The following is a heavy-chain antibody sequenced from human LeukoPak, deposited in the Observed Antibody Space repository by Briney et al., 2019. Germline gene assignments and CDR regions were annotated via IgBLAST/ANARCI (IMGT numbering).Heavy chain of an antibody. CDR1: GYTFTSYG. D-gene: IGHD3-3*01. CDR3: ARALRFLEWLSNLDY. V-gene: IGHV1-18*01. J-gene: IGHJ4*02. Sequence: ASVKVSCKASGYTFTSYGISWVRQAPGQGLEWMGWISAYNGNTNYAQKLQGRVTMTTDTSTSTAYTELRSLRSDDTAVYYCARALRFLEWLSNLDYWGQGTLVTVSS. CDR2: ISAYNGNT.